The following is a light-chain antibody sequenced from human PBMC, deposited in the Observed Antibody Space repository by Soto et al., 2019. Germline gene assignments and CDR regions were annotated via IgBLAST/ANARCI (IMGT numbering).Light chain of an antibody. CDR3: AAWDDSLSGRV. Sequence: QLVLTQPPSASGTPGQRVTISCSGSSSNIGSNYVYWYQQLPGTAPKLLIYRNNQRPSGVPDRFSGSKSGTSASLAISGLRSEDEADYYCAAWDDSLSGRVFGTGTKVTVL. CDR1: SSNIGSNY. V-gene: IGLV1-47*01. CDR2: RNN. J-gene: IGLJ1*01.